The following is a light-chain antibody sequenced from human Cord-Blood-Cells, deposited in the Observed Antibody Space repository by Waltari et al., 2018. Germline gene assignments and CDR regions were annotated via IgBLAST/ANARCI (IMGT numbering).Light chain of an antibody. J-gene: IGLJ3*02. CDR1: SSNIRAGYD. CDR3: QSYDSSLSGV. CDR2: GNS. Sequence: QSVLTQPPSVSGAPGQRVTISCTGSSSNIRAGYDVHWYQQLPGTAPKLLIYGNSNRPSGVPDRFSGSKSGTSASLAITGLQPEDEADYYCQSYDSSLSGVFGGGTKLTVL. V-gene: IGLV1-40*01.